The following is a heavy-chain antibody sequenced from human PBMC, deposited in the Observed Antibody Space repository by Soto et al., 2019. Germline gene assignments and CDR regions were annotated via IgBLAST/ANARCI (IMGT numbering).Heavy chain of an antibody. V-gene: IGHV4-4*02. CDR3: ARDDHIVVVPTSLGAMDV. CDR1: GGSISSNKW. J-gene: IGHJ6*02. CDR2: IYHSGST. D-gene: IGHD2-2*01. Sequence: QVQLQESGTGLVKPSETLSLTCAVYGGSISSNKWWSWVRQPPGKGLEWIGEIYHSGSTNYNPSLKSRVTISLDKSKNQFSLKLTSVTAADSAVYYCARDDHIVVVPTSLGAMDVWGQGTTVTVSS.